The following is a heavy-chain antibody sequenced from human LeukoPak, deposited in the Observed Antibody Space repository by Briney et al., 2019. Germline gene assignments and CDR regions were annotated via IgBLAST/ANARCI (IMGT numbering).Heavy chain of an antibody. D-gene: IGHD6-6*01. V-gene: IGHV3-66*02. CDR2: IYSGGST. Sequence: GGSLRLSCAASGFTVSSNYMSWVRQAPGKGLEWVSVIYSGGSTYYADSVKGRFTISRDNSKNTLYLQMNSLRAEDTAAYYCARERKYSSSSDFDYWGQGTLVTVSS. CDR1: GFTVSSNY. CDR3: ARERKYSSSSDFDY. J-gene: IGHJ4*02.